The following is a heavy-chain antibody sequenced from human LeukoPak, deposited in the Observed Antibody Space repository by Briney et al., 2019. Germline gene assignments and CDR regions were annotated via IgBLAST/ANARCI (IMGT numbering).Heavy chain of an antibody. D-gene: IGHD1-26*01. CDR3: ARGGSYSLAIGY. J-gene: IGHJ4*02. Sequence: GGSLGLSCAASGFTFSSYAMSWVRQAPGKGLEWVSAISGSGGSTYYADSVKGRFTISRDNSKNTLYLQMNSLRAEDMAVYYCARGGSYSLAIGYWGQGTLVTVSS. CDR1: GFTFSSYA. CDR2: ISGSGGST. V-gene: IGHV3-23*01.